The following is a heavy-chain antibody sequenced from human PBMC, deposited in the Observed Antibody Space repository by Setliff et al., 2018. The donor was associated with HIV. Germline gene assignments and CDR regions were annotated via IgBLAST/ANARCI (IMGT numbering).Heavy chain of an antibody. D-gene: IGHD4-4*01. CDR1: GHTFSDYG. J-gene: IGHJ4*02. V-gene: IGHV1-18*01. Sequence: ASVKVSCKASGHTFSDYGISWMRQAPGQGFEWLGWINAYNGDTNYAPKFQGRVTLTRNTSISTAYMELSSLRSEDTAVYSCARVATVSHPGDYFDYWGQGTLVTVSS. CDR3: ARVATVSHPGDYFDY. CDR2: INAYNGDT.